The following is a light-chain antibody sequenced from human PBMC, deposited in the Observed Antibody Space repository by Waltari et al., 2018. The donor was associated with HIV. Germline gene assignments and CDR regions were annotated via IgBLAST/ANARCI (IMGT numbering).Light chain of an antibody. CDR3: AARDDSLNAWV. V-gene: IGLV1-44*01. CDR2: SNN. CDR1: NSNVGSNP. Sequence: QSVLTQPPSASGTPGRRVTISCSGNNSNVGSNPVNWYRQVPGTAPKLLMFSNNQRPSGVPDRFSCCKSGTSASLAIRGLKSEDEADYYCAARDDSLNAWVFGGGTKVTVL. J-gene: IGLJ3*02.